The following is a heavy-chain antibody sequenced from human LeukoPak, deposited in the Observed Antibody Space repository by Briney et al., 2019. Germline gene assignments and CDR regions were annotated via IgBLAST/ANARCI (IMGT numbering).Heavy chain of an antibody. Sequence: GGSLRLSCVGSGFTLSRHSLNWVRQAPGKGLEWVSYISTNNKTIKYADSVKGRFAISRDNAKDFLYLQMTSLRAEDTAVYYCASYFDSTGYFKEGYAIWGRGTLVTVSS. D-gene: IGHD3-22*01. CDR1: GFTLSRHS. J-gene: IGHJ3*02. CDR3: ASYFDSTGYFKEGYAI. V-gene: IGHV3-48*01. CDR2: ISTNNKTI.